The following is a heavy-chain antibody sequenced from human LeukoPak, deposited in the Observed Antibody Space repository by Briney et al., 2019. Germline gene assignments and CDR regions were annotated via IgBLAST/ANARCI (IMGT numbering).Heavy chain of an antibody. V-gene: IGHV1-2*06. D-gene: IGHD6-13*01. Sequence: ASVKVSCKASGYTFTSYYMHWVRQAPGQGLEWMGRINPNSGGTNYAQKFQGRVTMTRDTSINTAYVEVSGLRSDDTAVYYCARDHLAAAGSGGWGQGTLVTVFS. CDR3: ARDHLAAAGSGG. J-gene: IGHJ1*01. CDR1: GYTFTSYY. CDR2: INPNSGGT.